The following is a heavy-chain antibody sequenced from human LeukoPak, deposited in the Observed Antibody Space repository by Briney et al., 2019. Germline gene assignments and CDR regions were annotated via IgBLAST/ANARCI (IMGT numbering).Heavy chain of an antibody. D-gene: IGHD3-9*01. CDR1: GYTFTSYY. Sequence: ASVKVSCKASGYTFTSYYMHWVRQAPGQGLEWMGIINPSGGSTSYAQKFQGRVTMTRDTSTSTVYMELSSLRSEDTAVYYRARGESNYDILTGYLDYWGQGTLVTVSS. CDR2: INPSGGST. V-gene: IGHV1-46*03. J-gene: IGHJ4*02. CDR3: ARGESNYDILTGYLDY.